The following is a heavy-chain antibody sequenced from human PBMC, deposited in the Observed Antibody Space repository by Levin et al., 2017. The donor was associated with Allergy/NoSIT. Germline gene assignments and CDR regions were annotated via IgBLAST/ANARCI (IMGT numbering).Heavy chain of an antibody. J-gene: IGHJ2*01. V-gene: IGHV4-61*01. D-gene: IGHD2-15*01. CDR3: ARDGSSIDGSGQAWYFDR. CDR1: GGSVSSGSYY. Sequence: PSETLSLTCTVSGGSVSSGSYYWSWIRQPPGKGLEWIGYIYYSGSTNYNPSLKSRVTISVDTSKNQFSLKLSSVTAADTAVYYCARDGSSIDGSGQAWYFDRWGRGTLVTVSS. CDR2: IYYSGST.